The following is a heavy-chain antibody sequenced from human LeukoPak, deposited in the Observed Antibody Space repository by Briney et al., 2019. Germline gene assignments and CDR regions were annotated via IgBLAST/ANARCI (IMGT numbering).Heavy chain of an antibody. J-gene: IGHJ3*02. Sequence: ASVKVSCKASGYTFTSYYMDWVRQAPGQGLERMGIINPSGGSTSYAQKFQGRVTMTRDMSTSTVYMELSSLRSEDTAVYYCARDRLYYYDSSGYYYHDAFDIWGQGTMVTVSS. CDR3: ARDRLYYYDSSGYYYHDAFDI. D-gene: IGHD3-22*01. CDR1: GYTFTSYY. CDR2: INPSGGST. V-gene: IGHV1-46*01.